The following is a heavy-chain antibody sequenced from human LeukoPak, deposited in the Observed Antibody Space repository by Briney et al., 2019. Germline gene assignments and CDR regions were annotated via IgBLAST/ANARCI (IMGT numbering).Heavy chain of an antibody. CDR1: GGSISSYY. D-gene: IGHD3-16*01. J-gene: IGHJ5*02. CDR2: IYYSGST. CDR3: ARSQGAEGFGFDP. V-gene: IGHV4-59*01. Sequence: SETLSLTCTVSGGSISSYYWSWIRQPPGKGLEWIGYIYYSGSTNYNPSLKSRVTISVDTSKNQFSLKLSSVTAADTAVYYCARSQGAEGFGFDPWGQGTLVTVSS.